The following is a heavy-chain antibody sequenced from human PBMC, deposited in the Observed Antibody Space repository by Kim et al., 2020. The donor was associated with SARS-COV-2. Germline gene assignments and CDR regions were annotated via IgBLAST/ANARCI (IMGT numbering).Heavy chain of an antibody. Sequence: SETLSLTCAVSGDSITSRNYYWGWIRQSPGGALEWLGSVSYNGGTFHNPSLMSRVTISVDTSKNHFTLKLTSLSAADTSLYYCARQRGVLRNNYFDSWG. CDR3: ARQRGVLRNNYFDS. CDR2: VSYNGGT. J-gene: IGHJ5*01. CDR1: GDSITSRNYY. D-gene: IGHD3-16*01. V-gene: IGHV4-39*01.